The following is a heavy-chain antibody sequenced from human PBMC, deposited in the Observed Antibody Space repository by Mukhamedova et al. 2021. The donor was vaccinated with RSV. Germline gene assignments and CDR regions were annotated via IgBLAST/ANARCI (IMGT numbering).Heavy chain of an antibody. CDR3: ASVTGRGAAAGLRFDY. Sequence: YYNPSLKSRGTISVDTSKNQFSLKLSSVTAADTAVYYCASVTGRGAAAGLRFDYWGQGAWSPAP. V-gene: IGHV4-39*07. J-gene: IGHJ4*02. D-gene: IGHD6-13*01.